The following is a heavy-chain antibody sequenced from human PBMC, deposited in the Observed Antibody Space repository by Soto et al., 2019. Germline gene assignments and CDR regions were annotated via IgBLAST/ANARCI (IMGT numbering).Heavy chain of an antibody. CDR2: ISGSGGGT. Sequence: EVRLLESGGGLVQPGGSLRLSCAASGFTFSSYAMSWVRQPPGKGLEWVSTISGSGGGTYYADSMKGRFTISRDNSKNTLYLQMYSLRVEDTAVYYCARESDHWGQGTLVTVSS. J-gene: IGHJ4*02. CDR1: GFTFSSYA. CDR3: ARESDH. V-gene: IGHV3-23*01.